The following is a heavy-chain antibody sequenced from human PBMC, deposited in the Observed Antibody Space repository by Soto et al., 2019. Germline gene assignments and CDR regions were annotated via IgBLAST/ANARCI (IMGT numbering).Heavy chain of an antibody. CDR3: ARGGTRSTDLLTF. Sequence: SETLSLTCSVSGGSINSYYWSWIRQPAGKGLEWIGRIYSSGSANYNPSLKSRGTMSVDTSKNQVSLKVNSVTAADTAVYFCARGGTRSTDLLTFWGQGTQVTSPQ. CDR1: GGSINSYY. CDR2: IYSSGSA. D-gene: IGHD1-26*01. V-gene: IGHV4-4*07. J-gene: IGHJ4*02.